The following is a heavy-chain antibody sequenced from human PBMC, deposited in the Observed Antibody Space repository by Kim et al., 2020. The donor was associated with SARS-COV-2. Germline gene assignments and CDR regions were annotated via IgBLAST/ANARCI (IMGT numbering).Heavy chain of an antibody. J-gene: IGHJ5*02. D-gene: IGHD3-10*01. CDR2: ISSNSNYI. Sequence: GGSLRLSCAGSGFDFSNYTMNWVRQAPGKGLEWISSISSNSNYIHYADSMKGRFTISRDNTKNSLFLQMDSLSAEDTAVYYCMRDPRYYSNRFPLLDRWGQGTPVTVSS. CDR3: MRDPRYYSNRFPLLDR. CDR1: GFDFSNYT. V-gene: IGHV3-21*06.